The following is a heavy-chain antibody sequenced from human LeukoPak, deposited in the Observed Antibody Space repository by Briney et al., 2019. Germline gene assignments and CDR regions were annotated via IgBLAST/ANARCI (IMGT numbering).Heavy chain of an antibody. D-gene: IGHD6-19*01. CDR3: TRWPRGSGWWTDAFDI. CDR2: TYYRSKWYY. Sequence: SQTLSLTCAISGDSVSSNSAAWNWIRQSPSRGLEWLGRTYYRSKWYYDYAVSVKSRISINPDTSTNQFSLHLNSVTPEDTAVYYCTRWPRGSGWWTDAFDIWGQGTMVTVSS. J-gene: IGHJ3*02. V-gene: IGHV6-1*01. CDR1: GDSVSSNSAA.